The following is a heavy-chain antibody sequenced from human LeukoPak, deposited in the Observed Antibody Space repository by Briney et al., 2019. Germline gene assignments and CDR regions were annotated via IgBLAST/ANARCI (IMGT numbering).Heavy chain of an antibody. J-gene: IGHJ5*02. CDR2: IYYSGST. Sequence: SETLSLTCTVCGGSISSYYWSWIRQPPGKGLEWIGYIYYSGSTNYNPSLKSRVTISVDTSKNQFSLKLSSVTAADTAVYYCVRGPQLGSGSYYKNWFDPWGQGTLVTVSS. V-gene: IGHV4-59*01. CDR3: VRGPQLGSGSYYKNWFDP. D-gene: IGHD3-10*01. CDR1: GGSISSYY.